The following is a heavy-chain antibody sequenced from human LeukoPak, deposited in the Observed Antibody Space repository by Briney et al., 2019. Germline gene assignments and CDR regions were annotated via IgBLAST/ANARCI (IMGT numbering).Heavy chain of an antibody. D-gene: IGHD3-22*01. CDR1: GVSINGYY. Sequence: SETLSLTCTVSGVSINGYYWSWIRQPPGEGLEWIGYISYAANTHYNPSLKSRVTISLDKSKNHFSLRLTSVTAADTAMFYCARLMPDLFYDTSGLYTRSFHTWGQGKMVIVSS. J-gene: IGHJ3*02. CDR2: ISYAANT. V-gene: IGHV4-59*08. CDR3: ARLMPDLFYDTSGLYTRSFHT.